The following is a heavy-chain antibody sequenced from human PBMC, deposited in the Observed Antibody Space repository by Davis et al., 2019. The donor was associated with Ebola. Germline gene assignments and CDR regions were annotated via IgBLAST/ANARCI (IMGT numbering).Heavy chain of an antibody. D-gene: IGHD5-24*01. CDR1: GFTFSGYD. Sequence: PGGSLRLSCAASGFTFSGYDMNWVRQAPGRGLQWVAVIWDDGSNKYYADSVKGRFTISRDNSKNTLYLQMNSLRAEDTAVYYCARLSEELATCLDYWGQGTLVTVSS. V-gene: IGHV3-33*01. CDR3: ARLSEELATCLDY. J-gene: IGHJ4*02. CDR2: IWDDGSNK.